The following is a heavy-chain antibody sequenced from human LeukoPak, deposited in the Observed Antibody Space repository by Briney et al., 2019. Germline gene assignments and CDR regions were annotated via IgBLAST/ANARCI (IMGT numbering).Heavy chain of an antibody. J-gene: IGHJ3*02. Sequence: GASVKVSCKASGYTFTGYYMHWVRQAPGQGLEWMGWINPNSGGTNYAQKFQGRVTMTRDTSISTAYMELSRLRSDDTAVYYCARDTYYYDSSGYGSAFDIWGQGTMVTVSS. CDR3: ARDTYYYDSSGYGSAFDI. D-gene: IGHD3-22*01. CDR1: GYTFTGYY. V-gene: IGHV1-2*02. CDR2: INPNSGGT.